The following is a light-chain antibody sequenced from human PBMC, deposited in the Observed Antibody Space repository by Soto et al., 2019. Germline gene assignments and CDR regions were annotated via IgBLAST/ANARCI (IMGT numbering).Light chain of an antibody. V-gene: IGLV2-14*03. CDR3: SSYTTDNSLV. CDR2: KVT. Sequence: QSALTQPASASGSPGQSITISCTGTTSDIGGNNYVSWYQQHPGKAPKLMIYKVTNRPSGVSHRFSASKSGSTASLTNSGLQAEDEADYYCSSYTTDNSLVFGGGTKLTVL. CDR1: TSDIGGNNY. J-gene: IGLJ3*02.